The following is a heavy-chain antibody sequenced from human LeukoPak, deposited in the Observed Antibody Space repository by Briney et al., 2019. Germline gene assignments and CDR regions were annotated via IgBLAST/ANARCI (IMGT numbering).Heavy chain of an antibody. CDR3: ANKQVGDEY. V-gene: IGHV3-23*01. CDR2: ISGSGGST. Sequence: GGSLRPSCAASGFTFSNYAMSWVRQAPGKGLEWGSAISGSGGSTYYADSVKGRFTISRDNSKNTLYLQMNNLRAEETDRYYCANKQVGDEYWGPGTLVTVSS. J-gene: IGHJ4*02. D-gene: IGHD1-26*01. CDR1: GFTFSNYA.